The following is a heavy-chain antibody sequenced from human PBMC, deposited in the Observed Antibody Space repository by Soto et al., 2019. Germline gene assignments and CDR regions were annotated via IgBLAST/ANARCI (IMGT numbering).Heavy chain of an antibody. V-gene: IGHV1-69*01. Sequence: QVQLVQSGAEVKKPGSSVKVSCKASGGTFSSYAISWVRQAPGQGLEWMGGIIPIFGTAYYAQKFQGRVTITADESTSTAYKELSSLRSEDTAVYYCARDRGDCSGGSCYDLDYWGQGTLVTVSS. CDR1: GGTFSSYA. CDR3: ARDRGDCSGGSCYDLDY. D-gene: IGHD2-15*01. CDR2: IIPIFGTA. J-gene: IGHJ4*02.